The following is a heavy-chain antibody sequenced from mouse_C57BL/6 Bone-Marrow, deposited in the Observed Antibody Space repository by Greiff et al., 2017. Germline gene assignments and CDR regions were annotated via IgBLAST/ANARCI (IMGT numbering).Heavy chain of an antibody. Sequence: EVKLMESGGGLVQPGGSLKLSCAASGFTFSDYYMYWVRQTPEKRLEWVAYISNGGGSNYYPDTVKGRFTISRDNAKNTLYLQMSRLKSEDTAMYYCARQDYDYAFYAMDYWGQGTSVTVSS. D-gene: IGHD2-4*01. J-gene: IGHJ4*01. CDR1: GFTFSDYY. V-gene: IGHV5-12*01. CDR2: ISNGGGSN. CDR3: ARQDYDYAFYAMDY.